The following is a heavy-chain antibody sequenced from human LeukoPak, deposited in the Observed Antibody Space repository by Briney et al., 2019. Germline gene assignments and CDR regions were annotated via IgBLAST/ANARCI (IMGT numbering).Heavy chain of an antibody. Sequence: SETLSLTCAVYGGSFSGYYWSWIRQPPGKGLEWIGEINHSGNTNYNPSLKSRVTISVDTSKNQFSLKLSSVTAADTAVYYCARHTNGMDVWGQGTTVTVSS. CDR3: ARHTNGMDV. V-gene: IGHV4-34*01. CDR2: INHSGNT. J-gene: IGHJ6*02. D-gene: IGHD1-26*01. CDR1: GGSFSGYY.